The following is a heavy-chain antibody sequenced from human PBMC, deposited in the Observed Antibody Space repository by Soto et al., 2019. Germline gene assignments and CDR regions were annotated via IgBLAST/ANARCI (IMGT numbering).Heavy chain of an antibody. Sequence: ETLSLTCTVSGGSISSGDYYWSWIRQPPGKGLEWIGNVYHSGNTYHNPSLKSRITISIDTSKNQFSLKLTYVTAADTAVYYCARDQNGSGNYYTRYFDYWGQGTLVTVSS. CDR1: GGSISSGDYY. J-gene: IGHJ4*02. D-gene: IGHD3-10*01. CDR3: ARDQNGSGNYYTRYFDY. CDR2: VYHSGNT. V-gene: IGHV4-39*02.